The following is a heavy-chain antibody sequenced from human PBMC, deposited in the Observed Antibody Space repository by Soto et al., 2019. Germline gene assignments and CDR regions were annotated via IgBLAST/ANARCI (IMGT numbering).Heavy chain of an antibody. V-gene: IGHV1-46*01. CDR1: GYSFTNHY. CDR2: INPRSGSA. CDR3: ARDFDGTTDAFDF. Sequence: QVQLVQSGAEVKKPGASVKLSCKASGYSFTNHYMHWVRQAPGQGLEWMGIINPRSGSASYAQKFQDTVTITRDTSASTVYMELRSLRAEDTAVYYCARDFDGTTDAFDFWGQGTMVTVSS. J-gene: IGHJ3*01. D-gene: IGHD1-7*01.